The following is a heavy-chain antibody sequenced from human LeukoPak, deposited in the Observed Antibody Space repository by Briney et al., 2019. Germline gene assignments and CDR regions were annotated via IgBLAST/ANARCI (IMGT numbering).Heavy chain of an antibody. CDR1: GYTLTELS. CDR2: FDPEDGET. Sequence: ASVKVSCKVSGYTLTELSMHWVRQAPGKGLEWMGGFDPEDGETIYAQKFQGRVTMTEDTSTDTAYMELSSLRSEDTAVYYCATGIRGPKHNYYYYMDVWGKGTTVTVSS. J-gene: IGHJ6*03. V-gene: IGHV1-24*01. CDR3: ATGIRGPKHNYYYYMDV.